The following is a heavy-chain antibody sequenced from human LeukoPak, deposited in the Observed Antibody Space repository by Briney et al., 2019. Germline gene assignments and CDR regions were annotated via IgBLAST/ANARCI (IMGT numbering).Heavy chain of an antibody. CDR3: AREYRYCSSTSCYGSGLDY. CDR1: GGSISSYY. CDR2: IYYSGST. Sequence: SETLSLTCTVSGGSISSYYWSWIRQPPGKGLEWIGYIYYSGSTNYNPSLKSRVPISVDTSKNQFSLKLSSVTAADTAVYYCAREYRYCSSTSCYGSGLDYWGQGTLVTVSS. V-gene: IGHV4-59*01. J-gene: IGHJ4*02. D-gene: IGHD2-2*01.